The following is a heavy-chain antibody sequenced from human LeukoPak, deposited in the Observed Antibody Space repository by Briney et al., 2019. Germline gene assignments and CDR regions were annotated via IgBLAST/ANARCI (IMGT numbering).Heavy chain of an antibody. CDR3: ARDSSSWYGAFDI. CDR2: IYYSGST. CDR1: GGSISSSSYY. Sequence: SETLSLTCTVSGGSISSSSYYWGWIRQPPGKGLEWIGSIYYSGSTYYNPSLKSRATISVDTSKNQFSLKLSSVTAADTAVYYCARDSSSWYGAFDIWGQGTMVTVSS. V-gene: IGHV4-39*07. D-gene: IGHD6-13*01. J-gene: IGHJ3*02.